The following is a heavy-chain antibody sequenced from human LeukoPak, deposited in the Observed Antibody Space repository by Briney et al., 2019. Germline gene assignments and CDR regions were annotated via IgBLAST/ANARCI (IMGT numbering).Heavy chain of an antibody. J-gene: IGHJ4*02. D-gene: IGHD4-23*01. Sequence: GGSLRLSCAASGFTFSDYYMSWVRQAPGKGLEWVSVIYSGGSTYYADSVKGRFTISRDNSKNTLYLQMNSLRAEDTAVYYCAREGGYGGNYYFDYWGQGTLVTVSS. CDR2: IYSGGST. CDR1: GFTFSDYY. V-gene: IGHV3-66*01. CDR3: AREGGYGGNYYFDY.